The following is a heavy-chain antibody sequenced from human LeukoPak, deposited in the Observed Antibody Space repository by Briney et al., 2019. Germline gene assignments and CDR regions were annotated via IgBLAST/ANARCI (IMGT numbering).Heavy chain of an antibody. D-gene: IGHD3-3*01. V-gene: IGHV1-3*01. CDR2: INSGNCNT. CDR1: GYTFTNYA. CDR3: ARGQYYDFWSRLLDY. Sequence: GASVNVSCKASGYTFTNYAMHWVRQAPGQRLDWMGCINSGNCNTKYSQKFQGSVTITRDKSASTAYMELSSLRSEDTAVYYCARGQYYDFWSRLLDYWGQGTLVTVSS. J-gene: IGHJ4*02.